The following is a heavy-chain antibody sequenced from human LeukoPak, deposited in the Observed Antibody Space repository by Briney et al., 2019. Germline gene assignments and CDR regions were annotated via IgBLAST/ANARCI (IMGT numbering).Heavy chain of an antibody. D-gene: IGHD3-10*01. CDR3: ASEYGTITMVRGVINY. Sequence: PSETLSLTCTVSGGSISSSSYYWGWIRQPPGKGLEWIGSIYYSGSTYYNPSLKSRVTISVDTSNNQFSLKLSSVTAADTAVYYCASEYGTITMVRGVINYWGQGTLVTVSS. V-gene: IGHV4-39*01. J-gene: IGHJ4*02. CDR2: IYYSGST. CDR1: GGSISSSSYY.